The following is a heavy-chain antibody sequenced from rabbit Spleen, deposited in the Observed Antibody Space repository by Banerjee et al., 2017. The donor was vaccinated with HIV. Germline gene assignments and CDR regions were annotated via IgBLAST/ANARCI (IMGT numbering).Heavy chain of an antibody. CDR3: ARDLDGVIGWNFGW. Sequence: QSLEESGGDLVKPGASLTLTCTASGFSFSGVYWIYWVRQAPGKGLEWIGYIEPIFGNTYYANWVNGRFTISSHNAQNTLYLQLNSLTAADTATYFCARDLDGVIGWNFGWWGQGTLVPVS. J-gene: IGHJ3*01. V-gene: IGHV1S40*01. CDR1: GFSFSGVYW. D-gene: IGHD4-1*01. CDR2: IEPIFGNT.